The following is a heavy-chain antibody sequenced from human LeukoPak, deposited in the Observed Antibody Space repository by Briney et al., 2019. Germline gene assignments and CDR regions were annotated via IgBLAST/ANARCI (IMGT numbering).Heavy chain of an antibody. CDR1: SGSISSDTYY. D-gene: IGHD1-26*01. V-gene: IGHV4-61*01. Sequence: SETLSLTCSVSSGSISSDTYYWSWIRQPPGKGLEWIGYIYYSGSTNYNPSLKSRVTISVDRSKNQFSLKLSSVTAADTAVYYCARGSTVGAYYWGQGTLVTVSS. CDR3: ARGSTVGAYY. CDR2: IYYSGST. J-gene: IGHJ4*02.